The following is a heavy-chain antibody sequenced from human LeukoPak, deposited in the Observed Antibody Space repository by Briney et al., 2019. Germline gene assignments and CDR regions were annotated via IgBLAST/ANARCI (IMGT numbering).Heavy chain of an antibody. CDR1: GGSISSGDYY. Sequence: PSETLSLTCTVSGGSISSGDYYWSWIRQPPGKGLEWIGYIYYSGSTNYNPSLKSRVTISVDTSKNQFSLKLSSVTAADTAVYYCARDAPHYGGNSLDYWGQGTLVTVSS. CDR2: IYYSGST. CDR3: ARDAPHYGGNSLDY. D-gene: IGHD4-23*01. J-gene: IGHJ4*02. V-gene: IGHV4-61*08.